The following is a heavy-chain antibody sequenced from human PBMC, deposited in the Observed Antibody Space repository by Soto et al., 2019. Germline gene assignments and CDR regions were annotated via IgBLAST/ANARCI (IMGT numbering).Heavy chain of an antibody. D-gene: IGHD3-3*01. CDR1: GFTFSSYA. CDR3: ARKEGLRFLEWLTYYYYYYGMDV. V-gene: IGHV3-30-3*01. CDR2: MSYDGSNE. Sequence: QVQLVESGGGVVQPGRSLRLSCAASGFTFSSYAMHWVRQAPGKGLEWVAVMSYDGSNEYYADSVKGRFTISRDNSKNTLYLQINSLRAEDTAVYYCARKEGLRFLEWLTYYYYYYGMDVWGQGTTVTVSS. J-gene: IGHJ6*02.